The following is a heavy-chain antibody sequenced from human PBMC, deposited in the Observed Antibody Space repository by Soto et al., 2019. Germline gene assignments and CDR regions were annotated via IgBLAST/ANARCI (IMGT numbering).Heavy chain of an antibody. CDR1: GGSISSYY. V-gene: IGHV4-59*01. J-gene: IGHJ5*02. CDR3: ARELWGGNGVRGGNWFDP. Sequence: SETLSLTCTVSGGSISSYYWSWIRQPPGKGLEWIGYIYYSGSTNYNPSLKSRVTISVDTSKNQFSLKLSSVTAADTAVYYCARELWGGNGVRGGNWFDPWGQGTLVTVSS. D-gene: IGHD2-8*01. CDR2: IYYSGST.